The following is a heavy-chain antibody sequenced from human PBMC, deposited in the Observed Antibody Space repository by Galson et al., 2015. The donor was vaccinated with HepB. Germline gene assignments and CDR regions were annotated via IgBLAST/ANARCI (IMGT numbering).Heavy chain of an antibody. D-gene: IGHD3-22*01. V-gene: IGHV3-30*04. CDR3: AGYRQWLLLGDAFDI. J-gene: IGHJ3*02. Sequence: SLRLSCAASGFTFSSYAMHWVRQAPGKGLEWVAVISYDGSNKYYADSVKGRFTISRDNSKNTLYLQMNSLRAEDTAVYYCAGYRQWLLLGDAFDIWGQGTMVTVSS. CDR1: GFTFSSYA. CDR2: ISYDGSNK.